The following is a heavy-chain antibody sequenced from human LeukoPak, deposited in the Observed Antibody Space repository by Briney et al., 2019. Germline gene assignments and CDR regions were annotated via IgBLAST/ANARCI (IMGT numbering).Heavy chain of an antibody. Sequence: GGSLRLSCAASGFSVSSNYMNWVRQAPGKGLEWVSLIYSGDSTSYADSVKGRFTISRDNAKNSLYLQMNSLRAEDTAVYYCARDGAVAGIRNAFDIWGQGTMVTVSP. CDR2: IYSGDST. D-gene: IGHD6-19*01. J-gene: IGHJ3*02. CDR1: GFSVSSNY. V-gene: IGHV3-66*01. CDR3: ARDGAVAGIRNAFDI.